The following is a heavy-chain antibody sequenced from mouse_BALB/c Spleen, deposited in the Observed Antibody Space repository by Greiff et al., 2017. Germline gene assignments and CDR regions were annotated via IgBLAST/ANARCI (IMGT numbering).Heavy chain of an antibody. J-gene: IGHJ4*01. CDR2: IRSKSNNYAT. V-gene: IGHV10-3*03. CDR1: GFTFNTYA. Sequence: EVKLQESGGGLVQPKGSLKLSCAASGFTFNTYAMHWVCQAPGKGLEWVARIRSKSNNYATYYADSVKDRFTISRDDSQSMLYLQMNNLKTEDTAMYYCVREGYYYGSRSYAMDYWGQGTSVTVSS. CDR3: VREGYYYGSRSYAMDY. D-gene: IGHD1-1*01.